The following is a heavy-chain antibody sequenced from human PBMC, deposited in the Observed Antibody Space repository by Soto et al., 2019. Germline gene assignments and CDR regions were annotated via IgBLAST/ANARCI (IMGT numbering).Heavy chain of an antibody. D-gene: IGHD4-4*01. V-gene: IGHV4-30-2*01. CDR1: GGSISSGGYS. J-gene: IGHJ4*02. Sequence: SETLSLTCAVSGGSISSGGYSWSWIRQPPGKGLEWIGYIYHSGSTYYNPSLKSRVTISVDRSKNQFSLKLSSVTAADTAVYYCARGGTTGYYFDYWGQGTLVTVSS. CDR3: ARGGTTGYYFDY. CDR2: IYHSGST.